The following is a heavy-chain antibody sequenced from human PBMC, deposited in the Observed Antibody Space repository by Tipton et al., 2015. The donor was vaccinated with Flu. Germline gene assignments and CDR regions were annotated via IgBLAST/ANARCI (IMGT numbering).Heavy chain of an antibody. Sequence: SLRLSCAASGFTFSSYAMHWVRQAPGKGLEWVAVISYDGSNKYYADSVKGRFTISRDNSKNTLYLQMNSLRAEDTAVYYCAREIAVAGPSWFDPWGQGTLVTVSS. CDR1: GFTFSSYA. CDR3: AREIAVAGPSWFDP. CDR2: ISYDGSNK. D-gene: IGHD6-19*01. V-gene: IGHV3-30-3*01. J-gene: IGHJ5*02.